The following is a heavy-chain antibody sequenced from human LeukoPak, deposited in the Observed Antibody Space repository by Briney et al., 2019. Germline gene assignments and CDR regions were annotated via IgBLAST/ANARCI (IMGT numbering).Heavy chain of an antibody. V-gene: IGHV3-7*01. J-gene: IGHJ4*02. CDR2: IKQDGSEK. Sequence: GGSLRLSCAASGFTFSSYWMSWVRQAPGKGLEWVANIKQDGSEKYNVDSVKGRFTISRDNAKNSLYLQMNSLRAEDTAVYYCARVKSPAGRAMVINLQPYYFDYWGQGTLVTVSS. D-gene: IGHD3-22*01. CDR3: ARVKSPAGRAMVINLQPYYFDY. CDR1: GFTFSSYW.